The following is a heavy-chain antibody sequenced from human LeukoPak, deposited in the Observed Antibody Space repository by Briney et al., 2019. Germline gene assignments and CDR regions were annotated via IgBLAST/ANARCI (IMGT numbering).Heavy chain of an antibody. J-gene: IGHJ5*02. V-gene: IGHV4-34*01. CDR1: GESFRAYY. CDR2: ISHSGST. D-gene: IGHD4-11*01. CDR3: ARGDYGNQRSNNWFDP. Sequence: PSETLSLTCAVYGESFRAYYWAWLRQPPGKGLEWIGEISHSGSTNYNPSLNSRFTISVDTSKKQYSLRLSSVTAADTAVYYCARGDYGNQRSNNWFDPWGQGTLVTVSS.